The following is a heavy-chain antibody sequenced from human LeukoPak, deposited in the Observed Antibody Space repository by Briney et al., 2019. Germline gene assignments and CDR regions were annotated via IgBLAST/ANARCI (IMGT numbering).Heavy chain of an antibody. D-gene: IGHD6-19*01. CDR2: IYYSGST. Sequence: PSETLSLTCTVSGGSISSSSYYWGWIRQPPGKGLEWIGSIYYSGSTYYNPSLKSRVTISVDTSKNQFSLKLSSVTAADTAVYYCARVEGIAVADWFDPWGQGTLVTVSS. V-gene: IGHV4-39*07. J-gene: IGHJ5*02. CDR3: ARVEGIAVADWFDP. CDR1: GGSISSSSYY.